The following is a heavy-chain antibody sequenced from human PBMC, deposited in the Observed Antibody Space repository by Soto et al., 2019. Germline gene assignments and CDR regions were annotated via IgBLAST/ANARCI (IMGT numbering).Heavy chain of an antibody. CDR1: GGSFSGYY. CDR2: IYYSGST. J-gene: IGHJ4*02. V-gene: IGHV4-34*01. CDR3: ARTPDLPMITFGGVIASSGVDY. D-gene: IGHD3-16*02. Sequence: PSETLSLTCAVYGGSFSGYYWSWIRQPPGKGLEWIGSIYYSGSTYYNPSLKSRVTISVDTSKNQFSLKLSSVTAADTAVYYCARTPDLPMITFGGVIASSGVDYWGQGTMVTVSS.